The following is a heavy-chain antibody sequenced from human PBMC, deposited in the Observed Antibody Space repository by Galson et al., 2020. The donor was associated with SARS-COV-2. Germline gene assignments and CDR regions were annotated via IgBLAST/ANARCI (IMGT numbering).Heavy chain of an antibody. CDR1: GFTFSSYS. CDR2: ISYSSNYI. Sequence: GESLKISCAASGFTFSSYSMNWVRQAPGKGLEWVSSISYSSNYIYYADSVRGRFTISRDNAKNSLYLQLNSLRAEDTAVYYCASDSTGVNFDYWGQGTLVTVSS. CDR3: ASDSTGVNFDY. D-gene: IGHD2-8*02. J-gene: IGHJ4*02. V-gene: IGHV3-21*01.